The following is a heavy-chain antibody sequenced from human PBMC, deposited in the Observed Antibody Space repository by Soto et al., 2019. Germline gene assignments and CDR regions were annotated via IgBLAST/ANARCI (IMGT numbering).Heavy chain of an antibody. CDR1: GGTFSSYA. Sequence: QVQLVQSGAEVKKPGSSVKVSCKASGGTFSSYAISWVRQAPGQGLEWMGGIIPIFGTANYAQQFQGRVTITADESTSTDYMELRSLRSADTAVYYCSRDQKSLLLSSTPAAHYSYYYGMAVWGQGTTVTVSS. V-gene: IGHV1-69*01. J-gene: IGHJ6*02. CDR2: IIPIFGTA. CDR3: SRDQKSLLLSSTPAAHYSYYYGMAV. D-gene: IGHD2-2*01.